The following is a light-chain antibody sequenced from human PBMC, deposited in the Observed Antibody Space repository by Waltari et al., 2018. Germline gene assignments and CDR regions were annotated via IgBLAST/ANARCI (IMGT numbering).Light chain of an antibody. CDR2: RNI. J-gene: IGLJ3*02. V-gene: IGLV1-47*01. CDR3: AAWDDSLSTWV. Sequence: QSVLTQPPSASGTPGQRVAISCSGSSSNIGSNFVYWYQQLPGTAPELLIYRNIQRPSGVPVRISGAKSGTSASLAVSGLRSEDEADFYCAAWDDSLSTWVFGGGTKLTVL. CDR1: SSNIGSNF.